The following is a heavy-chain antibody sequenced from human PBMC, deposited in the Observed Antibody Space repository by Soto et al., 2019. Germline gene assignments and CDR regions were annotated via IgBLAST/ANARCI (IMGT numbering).Heavy chain of an antibody. CDR3: SIIDTAMLPDYYYSGLDV. J-gene: IGHJ6*04. D-gene: IGHD5-18*01. V-gene: IGHV1-69*13. Sequence: SSVKLSCKASGGTFSSYAISWVRQAPGQGLEWMGGIIPIFGTANYAQKFQGRVTITADESTSTAYRELSPLRSEDTAVYYCSIIDTAMLPDYYYSGLDVRGEGITVTVSS. CDR2: IIPIFGTA. CDR1: GGTFSSYA.